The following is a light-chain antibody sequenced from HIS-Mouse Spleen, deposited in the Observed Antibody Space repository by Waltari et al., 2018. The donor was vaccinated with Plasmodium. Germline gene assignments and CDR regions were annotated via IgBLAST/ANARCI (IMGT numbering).Light chain of an antibody. CDR1: SSDVGSYNL. V-gene: IGLV2-23*01. Sequence: QSALTQPASVSGSPGQSIPISCPGTSSDVGSYNLFSWYQQHPGKAPNLMIYEGSKRPSGVSNRFSGSKSGNTASLTISGLQAEDEADYYCCSYAGSSTLVFGGGTKLTVL. CDR3: CSYAGSSTLV. J-gene: IGLJ2*01. CDR2: EGS.